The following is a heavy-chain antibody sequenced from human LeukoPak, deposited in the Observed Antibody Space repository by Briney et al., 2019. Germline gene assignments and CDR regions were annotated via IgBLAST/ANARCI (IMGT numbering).Heavy chain of an antibody. D-gene: IGHD3-10*01. J-gene: IGHJ6*03. CDR2: IYYSGST. CDR1: GGSISSSSYY. CDR3: ARLGPQLGKYYYGSGRPYYYYYYMDV. Sequence: SETLSLTCTVSGGSISSSSYYWGWIRQPPGKGLEWIGSIYYSGSTYYNPSLKSRVTISVDTSKNQFSLKLSSVTAADTAVYYCARLGPQLGKYYYGSGRPYYYYYYMDVWGKGTTVTISS. V-gene: IGHV4-39*07.